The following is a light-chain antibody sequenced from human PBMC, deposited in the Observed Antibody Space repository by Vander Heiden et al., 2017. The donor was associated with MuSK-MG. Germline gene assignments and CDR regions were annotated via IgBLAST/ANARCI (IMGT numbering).Light chain of an antibody. J-gene: IGKJ2*01. Sequence: DIQMSQSPSALSASVGDRVTITCRASQTISDWLAWYQQKPGKAPKLLIYDASRLESGVPSSFSGSGYGKEFTLTINNRQPDDFATYYCQQYKSYSPYTFGQGTKLDIK. CDR3: QQYKSYSPYT. CDR1: QTISDW. V-gene: IGKV1-5*01. CDR2: DAS.